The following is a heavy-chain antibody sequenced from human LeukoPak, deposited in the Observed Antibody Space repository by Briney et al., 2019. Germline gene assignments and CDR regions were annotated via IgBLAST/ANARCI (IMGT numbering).Heavy chain of an antibody. CDR1: GFTFSSYA. J-gene: IGHJ6*03. V-gene: IGHV3-30-3*01. CDR3: ARGGCSSTSCSSMDV. Sequence: GGSLRLSCAASGFTFSSYAMHWVRQAPGKGLEWVAVISYDGSNKYYADSVKGRFTISRDNSKNTLYLQMNSLRAEDTAVYYCARGGCSSTSCSSMDVWGKGTTVTVSS. D-gene: IGHD2-2*01. CDR2: ISYDGSNK.